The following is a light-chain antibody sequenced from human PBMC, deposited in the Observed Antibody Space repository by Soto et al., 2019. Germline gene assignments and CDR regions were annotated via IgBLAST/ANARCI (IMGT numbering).Light chain of an antibody. CDR1: QSISSY. J-gene: IGKJ2*01. CDR2: AAS. CDR3: HQSYSTPYT. Sequence: DIQMTQSPSSLSASVGDRVTITCRASQSISSYLNWYQQKPGKAPKLLIYAASSLQSGVPSRFSGSGSGTDFTLTISRLQPEDFAPYYCHQSYSTPYTFGQGTKLEIK. V-gene: IGKV1-39*01.